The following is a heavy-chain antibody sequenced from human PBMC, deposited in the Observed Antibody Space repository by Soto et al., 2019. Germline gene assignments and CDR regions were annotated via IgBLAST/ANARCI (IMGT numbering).Heavy chain of an antibody. D-gene: IGHD5-12*01. J-gene: IGHJ6*02. V-gene: IGHV1-18*01. CDR2: ISAYNGNT. CDR3: ARDLGDSGYDSYYYYYGMDV. CDR1: GYTFTSYG. Sequence: ASVKVSCKASGYTFTSYGISWVRQAPGQGLEWMGWISAYNGNTNYAQKLQGRVTMTTDTSTSTAYMELRSLRSDDTAVYYCARDLGDSGYDSYYYYYGMDVWGQGTTVTVS.